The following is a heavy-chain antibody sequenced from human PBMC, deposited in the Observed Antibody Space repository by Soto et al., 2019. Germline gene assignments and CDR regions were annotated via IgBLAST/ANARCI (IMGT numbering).Heavy chain of an antibody. D-gene: IGHD3-3*01. CDR3: ARASYYDFWSGSYGMDV. V-gene: IGHV4-59*01. CDR2: IYYSGST. J-gene: IGHJ6*02. Sequence: PSETLSLTCTVSGGSISSYYWSWIRQPPGKGLEWIGYIYYSGSTNYNPSLKSRVTISVDTSKNQFSLKLSSVTAADTAVYYCARASYYDFWSGSYGMDVWGQGTTVTVSS. CDR1: GGSISSYY.